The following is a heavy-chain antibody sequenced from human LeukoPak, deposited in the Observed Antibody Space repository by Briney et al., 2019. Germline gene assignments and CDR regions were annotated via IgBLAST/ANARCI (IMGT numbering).Heavy chain of an antibody. D-gene: IGHD5-18*01. CDR2: ISYDGSNK. J-gene: IGHJ4*02. Sequence: GGSLRLSCAASGFTFSSYGMHWVRQAPGKGLEWVAVISYDGSNKYYADSVKGRFTISRDNSKNTLYLQMNSLRAEDTAVYYCAKDSSDTGLDYWGQGTLVTVSS. CDR3: AKDSSDTGLDY. V-gene: IGHV3-30*18. CDR1: GFTFSSYG.